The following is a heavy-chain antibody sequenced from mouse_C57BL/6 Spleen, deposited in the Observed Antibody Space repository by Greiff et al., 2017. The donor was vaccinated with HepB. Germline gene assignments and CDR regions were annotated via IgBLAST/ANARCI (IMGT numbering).Heavy chain of an antibody. CDR3: ARNYYGSPNWYFDV. V-gene: IGHV2-9-1*01. CDR1: GFSLTSYA. D-gene: IGHD1-1*01. J-gene: IGHJ1*03. CDR2: IWTGGGT. Sequence: VKLVESGPGLVAPSQSLSITCTVSGFSLTSYAISWVRQPPGKGLEWLGVIWTGGGTNYNSALKSRLSISKDNSKSQVFLKMNSLQTDDTARYYCARNYYGSPNWYFDVWGTGTTVTVSS.